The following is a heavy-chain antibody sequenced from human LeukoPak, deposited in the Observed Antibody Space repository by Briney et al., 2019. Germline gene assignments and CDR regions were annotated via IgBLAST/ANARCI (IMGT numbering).Heavy chain of an antibody. D-gene: IGHD6-13*01. J-gene: IGHJ6*02. V-gene: IGHV4-39*07. CDR1: GDSISSYY. CDR2: FYNSGST. CDR3: ARGRAAARMVGHYYYPMDV. Sequence: SETLSLTCTVSGDSISSYYWGWIRQPPGKGLEWIGNFYNSGSTSFNPSLQSRVSISADTSNNQFSLKLISVTAADTAVYYCARGRAAARMVGHYYYPMDVWGQGTTVTVSS.